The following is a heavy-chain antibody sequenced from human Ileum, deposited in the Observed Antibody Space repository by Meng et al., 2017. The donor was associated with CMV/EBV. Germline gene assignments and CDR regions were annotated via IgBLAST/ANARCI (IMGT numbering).Heavy chain of an antibody. D-gene: IGHD3-16*02. V-gene: IGHV1-18*01. Sequence: ASVKVSCRASGYTFTSYGISWVRQAPGQGLEWRGWISAYNGNTNYAQKLQGRVTMTTDTSTSTAYMELRSLRSDDTAVYYCARGPPPYYDYVWGSYRYTVRPLDYWGQGTLVTVSS. J-gene: IGHJ4*02. CDR2: ISAYNGNT. CDR1: GYTFTSYG. CDR3: ARGPPPYYDYVWGSYRYTVRPLDY.